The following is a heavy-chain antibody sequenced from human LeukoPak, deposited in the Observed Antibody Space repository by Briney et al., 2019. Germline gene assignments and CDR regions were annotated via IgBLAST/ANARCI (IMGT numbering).Heavy chain of an antibody. CDR3: AKDGPYVWGSYRRGYSYGLDY. V-gene: IGHV3-23*01. J-gene: IGHJ4*02. D-gene: IGHD3-16*02. CDR1: GFTFSSYA. Sequence: GASLRLSCAASGFTFSSYAMSWVRQAPGKGLEWVSAISGSGGSTYYADSVKGRFTISRDNSKNTLYLRMNSLRAEDTAVYYCAKDGPYVWGSYRRGYSYGLDYWGQGTLVTVSS. CDR2: ISGSGGST.